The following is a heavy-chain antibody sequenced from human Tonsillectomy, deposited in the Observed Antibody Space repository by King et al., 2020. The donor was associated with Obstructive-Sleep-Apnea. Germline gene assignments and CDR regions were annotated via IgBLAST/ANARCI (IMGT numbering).Heavy chain of an antibody. Sequence: VQLQESGPGQVKPSETLSLNCSVSGGSISSYYWSWIRQPPGTGLEWIGNIDYSGSTNYNPSLKSRVTISVDTSKNQLSLKVSSVTAADTAVYYCARSYSSPLQKLIVNYYYYYGMDVWGQGTTVTVSS. CDR3: ARSYSSPLQKLIVNYYYYYGMDV. D-gene: IGHD2-21*01. CDR1: GGSISSYY. J-gene: IGHJ6*02. V-gene: IGHV4-59*01. CDR2: IDYSGST.